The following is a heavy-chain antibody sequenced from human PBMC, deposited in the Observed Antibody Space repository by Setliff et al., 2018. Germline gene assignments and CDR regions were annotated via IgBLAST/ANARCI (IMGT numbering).Heavy chain of an antibody. D-gene: IGHD6-6*01. V-gene: IGHV4-34*01. CDR3: ARGRNVAARLLDS. CDR1: GGTFSDYY. J-gene: IGHJ4*02. Sequence: SLTCAAYGGTFSDYYWTWIRQSPGKGLEWIGEINHSGTSNYNPSLKSRVTISVDTSKNQFSLKVISVTAADTAVYYCARGRNVAARLLDSWGQGTLVTVSS. CDR2: INHSGTS.